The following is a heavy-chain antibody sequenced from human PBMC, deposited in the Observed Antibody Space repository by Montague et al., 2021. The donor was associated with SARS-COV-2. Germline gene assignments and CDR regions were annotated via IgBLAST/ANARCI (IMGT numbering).Heavy chain of an antibody. V-gene: IGHV1-18*01. Sequence: SVMVSCKASGYTFTSYGISWVRQAPGHGLEWMGWISAYNGNTNYAQKLQGRVTMTTDTSTSTAYMELRSLRSDDTAVYYCARCAVVVITTCDAFDIWGQGTMVTVSS. D-gene: IGHD3-22*01. CDR2: ISAYNGNT. CDR1: GYTFTSYG. J-gene: IGHJ3*02. CDR3: ARCAVVVITTCDAFDI.